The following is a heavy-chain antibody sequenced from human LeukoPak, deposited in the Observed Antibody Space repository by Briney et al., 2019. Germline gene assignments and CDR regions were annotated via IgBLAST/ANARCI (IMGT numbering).Heavy chain of an antibody. Sequence: SETLSLTCTVSGGSISSYYWSWIRQPPGKGLEWIGEINHSGSTNYNPSLKSRVTISVDTSKNQFSLKLSSVTAADTAVYYCARGWVRGVLIRRSAFDIWGQGTMVTVSS. CDR2: INHSGST. J-gene: IGHJ3*02. V-gene: IGHV4-34*01. CDR1: GGSISSYY. CDR3: ARGWVRGVLIRRSAFDI. D-gene: IGHD3-10*01.